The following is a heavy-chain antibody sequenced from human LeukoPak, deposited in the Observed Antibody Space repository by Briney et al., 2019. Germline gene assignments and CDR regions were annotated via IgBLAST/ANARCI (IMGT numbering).Heavy chain of an antibody. D-gene: IGHD1-14*01. Sequence: SETLSLTCTVSGGSISTYYWYWMRQPPGKGLEWIGYVWYSGTTKYNPSLKSRVTISVDTSKNQFSLKLNYVTAADTAVYYCAKGGPEASAGLTWFDPWXXXXXXTVSS. CDR2: VWYSGTT. CDR1: GGSISTYY. V-gene: IGHV4-59*01. CDR3: AKGGPEASAGLTWFDP. J-gene: IGHJ5*02.